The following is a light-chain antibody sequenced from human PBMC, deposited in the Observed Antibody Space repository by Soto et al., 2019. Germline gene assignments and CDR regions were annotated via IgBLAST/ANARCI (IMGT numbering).Light chain of an antibody. J-gene: IGKJ5*01. CDR1: QDISNN. CDR3: HQYDNLPLT. Sequence: DIQMTQSPSSLSASVGDRVTITCQASQDISNNLNWYQQKPGKAPKLLIYDASKLETGLTSRFRESGYGTDVTVTISSLQPEDSARYYCHQYDNLPLTVGRGTRLQLK. CDR2: DAS. V-gene: IGKV1-33*01.